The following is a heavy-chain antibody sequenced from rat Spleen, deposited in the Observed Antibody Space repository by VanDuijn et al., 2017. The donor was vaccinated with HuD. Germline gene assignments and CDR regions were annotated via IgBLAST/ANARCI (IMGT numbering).Heavy chain of an antibody. J-gene: IGHJ4*01. CDR3: AKALMDA. CDR1: GFPFSDYA. V-gene: IGHV5S10*01. CDR2: IFYDGSRT. Sequence: EVQLVESGGGLVQPAGSLKLSCAASGFPFSDYAMAWVRQSLKKGLEWVATIFYDGSRTYYRDSVKVRFTISRDNAKSTLYLQMDSLRSEDTATYYCAKALMDAWGQGDSVTVSS.